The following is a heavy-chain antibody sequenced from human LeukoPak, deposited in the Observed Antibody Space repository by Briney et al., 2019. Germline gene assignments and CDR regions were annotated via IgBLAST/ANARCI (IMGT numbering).Heavy chain of an antibody. V-gene: IGHV1-24*01. Sequence: ASVKVSCKVSGYTLTELSMHWVRQAPGKGPEWMGGFDPEHGETVYAQKFQGRLTMTEDTSTHTAYMELSSLRSDDTAVYYCATDPVGYCNANGCYSVDYWGQGTLVTVSS. CDR2: FDPEHGET. CDR3: ATDPVGYCNANGCYSVDY. J-gene: IGHJ4*02. CDR1: GYTLTELS. D-gene: IGHD2-15*01.